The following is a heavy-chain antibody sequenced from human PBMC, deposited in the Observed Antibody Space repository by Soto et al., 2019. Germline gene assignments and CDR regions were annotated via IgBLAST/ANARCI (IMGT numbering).Heavy chain of an antibody. J-gene: IGHJ4*02. V-gene: IGHV1-8*01. CDR1: GYSFTSLD. D-gene: IGHD1-26*01. CDR3: ARGVSAGVDY. CDR2: MQPSTGRT. Sequence: QVQLVQSGAEVREPGASVKVSCKASGYSFTSLDINWVRQTAGQGLEWMGWMQPSTGRTGYAQKLQGRVTMTRDTSITPAYMELTTLTSDDTAFYYCARGVSAGVDYWGQGTLVTVSS.